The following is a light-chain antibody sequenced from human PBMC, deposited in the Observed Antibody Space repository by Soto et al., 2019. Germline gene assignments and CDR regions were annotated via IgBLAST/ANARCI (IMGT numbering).Light chain of an antibody. CDR3: CSYTGSSVV. J-gene: IGLJ2*01. CDR1: TSNIGAGFD. CDR2: GNN. V-gene: IGLV1-40*01. Sequence: SVLTQPPSVSGALGQRVTISCTGSTSNIGAGFDVHWYQQFPGTAPKLLIFGNNNRPSGVPDRFSGSKSGTSASLAITGLQAEDEADYYCCSYTGSSVVFGGGTKLTVL.